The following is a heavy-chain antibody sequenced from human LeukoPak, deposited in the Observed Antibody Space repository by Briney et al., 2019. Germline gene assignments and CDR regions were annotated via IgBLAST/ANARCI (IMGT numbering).Heavy chain of an antibody. D-gene: IGHD3-10*01. CDR2: ISSGSNTI. Sequence: GGSLRLSCAASGFTLNTYSMNWVRQAPGKGLEWVSYISSGSNTIYYADSVKGRFTISRDNAKNSLYLQMNSLRAEDTAVYYCYRGSVDYWGQGTLVTVSS. CDR1: GFTLNTYS. CDR3: YRGSVDY. V-gene: IGHV3-48*01. J-gene: IGHJ4*02.